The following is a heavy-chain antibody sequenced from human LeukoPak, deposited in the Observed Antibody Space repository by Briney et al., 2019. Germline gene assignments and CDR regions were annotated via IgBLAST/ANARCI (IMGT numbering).Heavy chain of an antibody. J-gene: IGHJ5*02. V-gene: IGHV4-59*01. CDR2: IYYSGST. D-gene: IGHD6-19*01. Sequence: SETLSLTCTVSGGSISSYYWSWIRQPPGKGLEWIGYIYYSGSTNYNPSLKSRVTISVDTSKNQFSLKLSSVTAADTAVYYCARGHLVEWLDPRDWFAPWGQGTLVTVSS. CDR3: ARGHLVEWLDPRDWFAP. CDR1: GGSISSYY.